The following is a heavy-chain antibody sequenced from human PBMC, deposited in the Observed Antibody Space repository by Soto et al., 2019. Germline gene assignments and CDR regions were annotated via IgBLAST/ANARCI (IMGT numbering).Heavy chain of an antibody. V-gene: IGHV3-48*03. CDR1: GFTFNSHE. CDR3: ARAAGTVARGLYGMDV. J-gene: IGHJ6*02. CDR2: ISTSGSTI. Sequence: EVQLVESGGGLVQPGGSLRLSCEASGFTFNSHEMNWVRQAPGKGLEWISHISTSGSTITYADSVKGRFTISRDNANNSLYLQMNSLRAEDTAVYYCARAAGTVARGLYGMDVWGQGTTVTVSS. D-gene: IGHD3-10*01.